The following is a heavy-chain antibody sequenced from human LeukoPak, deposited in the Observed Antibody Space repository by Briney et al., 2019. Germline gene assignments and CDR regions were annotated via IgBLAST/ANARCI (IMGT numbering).Heavy chain of an antibody. D-gene: IGHD5-18*01. CDR3: ARHSVRTQLWLRCFDY. V-gene: IGHV4-39*01. Sequence: SETLSLTCTVSGGSTSSSSYYWGWIRQPPGKGLEWISSINYSGSTNYNSSLKSRVTISVDTSKNQFSLKLSSVTAADTAVYYCARHSVRTQLWLRCFDYWGQGTLVTVSS. CDR2: INYSGST. J-gene: IGHJ4*02. CDR1: GGSTSSSSYY.